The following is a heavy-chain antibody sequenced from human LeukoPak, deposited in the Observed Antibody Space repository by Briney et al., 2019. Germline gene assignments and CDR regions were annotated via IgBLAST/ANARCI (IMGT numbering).Heavy chain of an antibody. V-gene: IGHV3-23*01. Sequence: GSLRLSCAASGFTFSSYAMSWVRQAPGKGLEWVSAISGSGGSTYYADSVKGRFIISRDNSKNTLYLQMNSLRAEDTAVYYCATIVVVITFDYWGQGTLVTVSS. D-gene: IGHD3-22*01. CDR2: ISGSGGST. J-gene: IGHJ4*02. CDR1: GFTFSSYA. CDR3: ATIVVVITFDY.